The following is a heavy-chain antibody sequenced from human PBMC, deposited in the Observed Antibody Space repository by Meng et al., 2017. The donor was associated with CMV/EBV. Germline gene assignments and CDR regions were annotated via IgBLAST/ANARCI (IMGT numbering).Heavy chain of an antibody. V-gene: IGHV4-39*07. D-gene: IGHD3-10*01. Sequence: HQLLQASGRGLVNHSETLSLTCTVSGGSISSSSYYWGWIRQPPGKGLEWIGSIYYSGSTYYNPSLKSRVTISVDTSKNQFSLKLSSVTAADTAVYYCVTWLWFGELSGYYFDYWGQGTLVTVSS. CDR3: VTWLWFGELSGYYFDY. J-gene: IGHJ4*02. CDR2: IYYSGST. CDR1: GGSISSSSYY.